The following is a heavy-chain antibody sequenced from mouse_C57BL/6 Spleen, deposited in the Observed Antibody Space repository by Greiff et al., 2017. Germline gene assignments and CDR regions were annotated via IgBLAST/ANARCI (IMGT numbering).Heavy chain of an antibody. D-gene: IGHD1-1*01. CDR3: ARPGSSQWYFDV. Sequence: QVQLQQPGAELVKPGASVKMSCKASGYTFTSYWITWVKQRPGQGLEWIGDIYPGSGSTNYNEKFKSKATLTVDTSSSTAYMQLSSLTSEDSAVYCCARPGSSQWYFDVWGTGTTVTVSS. CDR2: IYPGSGST. J-gene: IGHJ1*03. CDR1: GYTFTSYW. V-gene: IGHV1-55*01.